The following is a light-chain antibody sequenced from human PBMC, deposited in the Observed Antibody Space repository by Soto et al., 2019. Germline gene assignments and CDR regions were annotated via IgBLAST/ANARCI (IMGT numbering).Light chain of an antibody. Sequence: QSVLTQPPSVSGAPGQRVTISCTGTRSNIGAGYDVHWYQQIPGTAPKLLIYRNHDRPSGVPDRFSGSKSGTSASLTITGRQAEDEADYYCQSYDTSVSGARVFGGGTKVTVL. CDR2: RNH. CDR1: RSNIGAGYD. CDR3: QSYDTSVSGARV. J-gene: IGLJ3*02. V-gene: IGLV1-40*01.